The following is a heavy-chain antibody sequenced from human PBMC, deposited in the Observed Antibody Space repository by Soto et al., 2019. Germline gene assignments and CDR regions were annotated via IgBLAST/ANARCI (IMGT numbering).Heavy chain of an antibody. CDR2: IYTSATT. D-gene: IGHD7-27*01. CDR3: ARGRYCLTGRCFPNWFDS. Sequence: SETLSLTCSVSGDSISTVDYFWAWIRQPPGQALEYIGYIYTSATTYYNPSFESRVAISLDTSKSQFSLNVTSVTAADTAVYFCARGRYCLTGRCFPNWFDSWGQGTLVTVSS. V-gene: IGHV4-30-4*01. J-gene: IGHJ5*01. CDR1: GDSISTVDYF.